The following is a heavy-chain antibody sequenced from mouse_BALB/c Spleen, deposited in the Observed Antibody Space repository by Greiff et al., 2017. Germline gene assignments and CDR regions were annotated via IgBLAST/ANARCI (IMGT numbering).Heavy chain of an antibody. CDR2: INPGSGGT. Sequence: LKESGAELVRPGTSVKVSCKASGYAFTNYLIEWVKQRPGQGLEWIGVINPGSGGTNYNEKFKGKATLTADKSSSTAYMQLSSLTSDDSAVYFCARNDGYYDYWGQGTTLTVSS. CDR1: GYAFTNYL. J-gene: IGHJ2*01. CDR3: ARNDGYYDY. V-gene: IGHV1-54*01. D-gene: IGHD2-3*01.